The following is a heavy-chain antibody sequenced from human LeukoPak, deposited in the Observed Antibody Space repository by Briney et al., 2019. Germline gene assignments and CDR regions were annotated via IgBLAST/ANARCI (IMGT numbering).Heavy chain of an antibody. CDR1: GDTFSNYG. J-gene: IGHJ4*02. V-gene: IGHV1-18*01. CDR2: LNTYNGYT. CDR3: ATKKFADQGYFDS. Sequence: ASVKVSCKASGDTFSNYGFNWVRQAPGQGLEWMGWLNTYNGYTNFAHRLQGRVTLTTDTSTSTAYMDLRGLTSDDTAVYYCATKKFADQGYFDSWGQGTLVTVS. D-gene: IGHD3-16*01.